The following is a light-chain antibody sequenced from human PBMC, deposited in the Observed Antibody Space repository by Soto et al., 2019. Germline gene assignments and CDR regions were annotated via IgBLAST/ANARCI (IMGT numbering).Light chain of an antibody. J-gene: IGKJ1*01. V-gene: IGKV1-27*01. CDR1: QAINNY. CDR2: AAS. Sequence: DIQMTQSQSSLSASVGDRVTIPCRASQAINNYLAWNQQRPGKVPRLLIYAASTLQSGVPSRFSGSVSGTDFTLTISSLQPEDVATYYCQKYDNAPWTFGQGTKVDIK. CDR3: QKYDNAPWT.